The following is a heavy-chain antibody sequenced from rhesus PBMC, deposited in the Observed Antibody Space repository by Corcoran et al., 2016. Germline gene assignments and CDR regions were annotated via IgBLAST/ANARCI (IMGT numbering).Heavy chain of an antibody. J-gene: IGHJ4*01. CDR1: GGSISRSNW. V-gene: IGHV4-57*01. D-gene: IGHD2-39*01. CDR3: ASRGAAPLDY. Sequence: QLQLQESGPGLVKPSETLSLTCAVSGGSISRSNWWSWIRQPPGKGQGWIGRISGSGGSTSYNPSLKSRVTISTDTSKTQFSLKRSSVTAADTAVYYCASRGAAPLDYWGQGVLVTVSS. CDR2: ISGSGGST.